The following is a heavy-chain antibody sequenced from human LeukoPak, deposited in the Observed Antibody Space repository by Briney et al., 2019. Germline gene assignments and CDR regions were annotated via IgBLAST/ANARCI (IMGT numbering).Heavy chain of an antibody. D-gene: IGHD5-12*01. CDR2: ISYEGSNK. V-gene: IGHV3-30-3*01. J-gene: IGHJ4*02. CDR1: GFTFSNCA. CDR3: ARPTYSGYDYSLGY. Sequence: PGGSLRLSCAASGFTFSNCAMHWVRQAPGKGLEWVAVISYEGSNKYYADSVEGRLTISRDNSKNTLYLQMNSLRTEDTAVYYCARPTYSGYDYSLGYWGQGTLVTVSS.